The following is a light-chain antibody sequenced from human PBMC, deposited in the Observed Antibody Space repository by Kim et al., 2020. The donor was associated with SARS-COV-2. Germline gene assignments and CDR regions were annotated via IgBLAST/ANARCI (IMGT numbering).Light chain of an antibody. V-gene: IGKV3-15*01. CDR2: DAS. CDR1: QSVTTN. J-gene: IGKJ1*01. CDR3: QQYNDWPPT. Sequence: EIVLTQSPVTLSVSPGERATLSCRASQSVTTNLAWYQQKPGQAPRPLIYDASTRATGVPARFSGSGSGTDFTLTISSLQSEDFALYYCQQYNDWPPTFGRGTKVDIK.